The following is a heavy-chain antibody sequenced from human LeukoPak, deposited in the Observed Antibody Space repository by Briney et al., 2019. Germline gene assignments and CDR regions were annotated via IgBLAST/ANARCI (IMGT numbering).Heavy chain of an antibody. J-gene: IGHJ4*02. CDR1: GFTFSDYY. CDR2: ISTSGSTI. D-gene: IGHD1-26*01. V-gene: IGHV3-11*01. CDR3: ARGGVRVGTTFLY. Sequence: PGGSLRLSCAASGFTFSDYYMSWIRQAPGKGLEWVSYISTSGSTIYYADSVKGRFTISRDNAKNSLCLQMNSLRVEDTAVYYCARGGVRVGTTFLYWGQGTLVTVSS.